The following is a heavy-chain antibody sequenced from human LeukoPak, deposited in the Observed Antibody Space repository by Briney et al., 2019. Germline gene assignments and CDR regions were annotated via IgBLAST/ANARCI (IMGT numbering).Heavy chain of an antibody. D-gene: IGHD1-26*01. CDR3: ARDSDYYGFTY. V-gene: IGHV4-34*01. J-gene: IGHJ4*02. CDR2: INHSGST. Sequence: SETLSLTCAVYGGSFSGYYWSWIRQPPGKGLEWIGEINHSGSTNYNPSLKSRVTISVDTSKNQFSLKLSSVTAEDTAVYYYARDSDYYGFTYWGQGTLVSVSS. CDR1: GGSFSGYY.